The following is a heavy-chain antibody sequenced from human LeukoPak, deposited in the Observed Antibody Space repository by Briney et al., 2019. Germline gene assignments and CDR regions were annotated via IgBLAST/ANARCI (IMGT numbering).Heavy chain of an antibody. Sequence: GGSLRLSCAASGFPFGDFAMTWVRQVPGGGLQWVSTITRSDQNTYYADSVKGRFTISRDDYKGMLYLQMNSLRAEDTAVYYCAKVGFGELPQERIDYWGQGTLVTVSS. CDR3: AKVGFGELPQERIDY. CDR1: GFPFGDFA. V-gene: IGHV3-23*01. CDR2: ITRSDQNT. D-gene: IGHD3-10*01. J-gene: IGHJ4*02.